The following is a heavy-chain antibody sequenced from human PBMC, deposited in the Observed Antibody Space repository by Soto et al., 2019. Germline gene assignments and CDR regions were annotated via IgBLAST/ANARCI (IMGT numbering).Heavy chain of an antibody. V-gene: IGHV3-11*01. CDR2: ISSSGSTI. CDR3: ARASLEDIVVVPAAYYYYMDV. CDR1: GFTFSDYY. Sequence: LRLSCAASGFTFSDYYMSWIRQAPGKGLEWVSYISSSGSTIYYADSVKGRFTISRDNAKNSLYLQMNSLRAEDTAVYYCARASLEDIVVVPAAYYYYMDVWGKGTTLTVSS. J-gene: IGHJ6*03. D-gene: IGHD2-2*01.